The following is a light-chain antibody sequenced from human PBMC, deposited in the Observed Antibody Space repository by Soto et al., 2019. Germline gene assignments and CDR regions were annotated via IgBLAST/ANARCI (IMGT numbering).Light chain of an antibody. Sequence: DIQMTQSPSTLSGSVGARVTITCRASQGISSYLAWYQQKPGKAPKLLXXAASTLQSGVPSRFSCSGSGTDFTLTISSLQPEDFAVYYCQQRSNWPPAVTFGGGTKVDIK. J-gene: IGKJ4*01. V-gene: IGKV1-9*01. CDR2: AAS. CDR1: QGISSY. CDR3: QQRSNWPPAVT.